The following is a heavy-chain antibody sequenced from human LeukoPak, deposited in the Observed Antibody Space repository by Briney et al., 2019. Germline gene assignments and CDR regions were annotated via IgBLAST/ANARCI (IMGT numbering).Heavy chain of an antibody. J-gene: IGHJ3*02. Sequence: GGSLRLSCAASGFAVSSNYMSWVRQAPGKGLEWVSVIYSGGITFYADSVKGRFTISRDNSKNTLYLQMNSLRAEDTAVYYCASVGDGYNFAFDIGGQGTMVTVSS. CDR1: GFAVSSNY. CDR3: ASVGDGYNFAFDI. V-gene: IGHV3-53*01. D-gene: IGHD5-24*01. CDR2: IYSGGIT.